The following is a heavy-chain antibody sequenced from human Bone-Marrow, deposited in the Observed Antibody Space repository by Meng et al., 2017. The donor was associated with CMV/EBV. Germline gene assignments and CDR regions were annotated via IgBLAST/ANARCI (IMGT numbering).Heavy chain of an antibody. Sequence: ASVKVSCKASGYTFTSYYMHWVRQAPGQGLEWMGIINPSGGSTSYAQKFQGRVTMTEDTSTDTAYMELSSLRSEDTAVYYCATGLWVPTYYYGSGTGDYWGQGTLVTVSS. CDR1: GYTFTSYY. CDR3: ATGLWVPTYYYGSGTGDY. CDR2: INPSGGST. J-gene: IGHJ4*02. D-gene: IGHD3-10*01. V-gene: IGHV1-46*01.